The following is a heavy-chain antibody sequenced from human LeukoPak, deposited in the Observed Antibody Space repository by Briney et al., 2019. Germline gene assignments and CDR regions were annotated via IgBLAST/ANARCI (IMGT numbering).Heavy chain of an antibody. CDR1: GGTFSSYA. CDR3: ARGGDYGDFPCY. Sequence: ASVKVSCKASGGTFSSYAISWVLQAPGQGLEWMGGIIPIFGTANYAQKFQGRVTITTDESTSTAYMELSSLRSEDTAVYYCARGGDYGDFPCYWGQGTLVTVSS. V-gene: IGHV1-69*05. J-gene: IGHJ4*02. D-gene: IGHD4-17*01. CDR2: IIPIFGTA.